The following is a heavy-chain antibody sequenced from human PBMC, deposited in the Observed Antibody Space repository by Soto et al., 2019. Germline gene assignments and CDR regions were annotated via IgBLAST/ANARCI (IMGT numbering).Heavy chain of an antibody. D-gene: IGHD2-15*01. V-gene: IGHV4-4*02. CDR1: GASISSDNR. CDR3: AKKVPAALRLYYFSGLDV. CDR2: ISQSGTT. Sequence: QVQLQQSGPGLVKPSGTLSLTCAVSGASISSDNRWTWVRQPPGEGLQRIGEISQSGTTKYNPSLASRVTISVDKSKNQFSLRLTSMTAADTAVYYCAKKVPAALRLYYFSGLDVWGQGTTVTVSS. J-gene: IGHJ6*02.